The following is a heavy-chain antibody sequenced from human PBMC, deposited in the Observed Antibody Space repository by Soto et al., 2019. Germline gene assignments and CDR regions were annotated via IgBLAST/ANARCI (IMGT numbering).Heavy chain of an antibody. CDR3: AKDPYGDYGPDFEY. CDR2: ISGSGGST. Sequence: GGSLRLSCAASGFTFSSYAMSWVRQARGKGLEWVSAISGSGGSTYYADSVKGRFTISRDNSKNTLYLQMNSLRAEDTAVYYCAKDPYGDYGPDFEYWGQGTLVTVSS. CDR1: GFTFSSYA. D-gene: IGHD4-17*01. J-gene: IGHJ4*02. V-gene: IGHV3-23*01.